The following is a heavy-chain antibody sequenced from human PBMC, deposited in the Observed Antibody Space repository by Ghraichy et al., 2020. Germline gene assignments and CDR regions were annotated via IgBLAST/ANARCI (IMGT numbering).Heavy chain of an antibody. D-gene: IGHD2-15*01. CDR3: ASVVVVAALRYFQH. V-gene: IGHV4-39*01. CDR2: IYYSGST. J-gene: IGHJ1*01. Sequence: SETLSLTCTVSGGSISSSSYYWGWIRQPPGKGLEWIGSIYYSGSTHYNPSLKSRVTISVDTAKNQFSLKLSSVTAADTAVYYCASVVVVAALRYFQHWGQGTLVTVSS. CDR1: GGSISSSSYY.